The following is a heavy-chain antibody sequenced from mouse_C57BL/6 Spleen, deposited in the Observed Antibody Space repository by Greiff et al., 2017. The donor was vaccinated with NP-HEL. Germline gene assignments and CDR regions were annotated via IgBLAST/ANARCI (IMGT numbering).Heavy chain of an antibody. V-gene: IGHV1-52*01. CDR1: GYTFTSYW. CDR2: IDPSDSET. D-gene: IGHD1-1*01. Sequence: QVQLQQPGAELVRPGSSVKLSCKASGYTFTSYWMHWVKQRPIQGLEWIGNIDPSDSETNYTQKFKDKATLTVDKSSSTAYMQLSSLTSEDSAVYYCARFDYYGSHYFDYWGQGTTLTVSS. J-gene: IGHJ2*01. CDR3: ARFDYYGSHYFDY.